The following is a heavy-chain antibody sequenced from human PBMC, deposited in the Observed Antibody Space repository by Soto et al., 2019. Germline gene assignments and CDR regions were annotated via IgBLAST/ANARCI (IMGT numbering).Heavy chain of an antibody. D-gene: IGHD3-22*01. Sequence: AGGSLRLSCESSGFTVSNNYMSWVRQAPGKGLEWVSVIHSGGSTFYTASVKGRFTISRDNSKNTLYLQMNSLRAEDTAVYYCAREGYSDSSGYGAVDYWGQGTMVTVSS. CDR1: GFTVSNNY. CDR3: AREGYSDSSGYGAVDY. J-gene: IGHJ4*02. V-gene: IGHV3-53*05. CDR2: IHSGGST.